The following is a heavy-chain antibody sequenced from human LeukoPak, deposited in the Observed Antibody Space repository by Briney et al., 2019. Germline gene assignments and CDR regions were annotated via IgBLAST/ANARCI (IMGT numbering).Heavy chain of an antibody. CDR3: ARAWLVVSVDLDY. CDR1: GFTFSSYA. Sequence: PGGSLRLSCAASGFTFSSYAMHWVRQAPGKGLEWVAVISYDGSNKYYADSVKGRFTISRDNSKNTLYLQMNSLRAEDTAVYYCARAWLVVSVDLDYWGQGTLVTVSS. J-gene: IGHJ4*02. CDR2: ISYDGSNK. V-gene: IGHV3-30-3*01. D-gene: IGHD6-19*01.